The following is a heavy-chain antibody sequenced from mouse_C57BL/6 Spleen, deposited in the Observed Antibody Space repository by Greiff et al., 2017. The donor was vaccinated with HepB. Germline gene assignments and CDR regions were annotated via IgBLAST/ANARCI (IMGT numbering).Heavy chain of an antibody. Sequence: EVKVVESGPELVKPGASVKIPCKASGYTFTDYNMDWVKQSHGKSLEWIGDINPNNGGTIYNQKFKGKATLTVDKSSSTAYMELRSLTSEDTAVYYCARRLWLRGWYFDVWGTGTTVTVSS. J-gene: IGHJ1*03. D-gene: IGHD2-2*01. CDR1: GYTFTDYN. CDR3: ARRLWLRGWYFDV. V-gene: IGHV1-18*01. CDR2: INPNNGGT.